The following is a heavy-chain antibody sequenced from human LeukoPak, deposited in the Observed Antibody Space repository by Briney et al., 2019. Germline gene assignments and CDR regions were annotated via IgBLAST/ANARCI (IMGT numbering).Heavy chain of an antibody. CDR1: GFTFSNYG. D-gene: IGHD3-22*01. Sequence: RGSLRLSCAASGFTFSNYGMHWVRQAPGKGLEWVAAVSYDGTYKYYADSMKGRFTVSRDNSKNTLYLQVNTLRAEDTAVYYCAKDGTSFISYYYDSSGFYDCWGQGTLVTASS. J-gene: IGHJ4*02. V-gene: IGHV3-30*18. CDR3: AKDGTSFISYYYDSSGFYDC. CDR2: VSYDGTYK.